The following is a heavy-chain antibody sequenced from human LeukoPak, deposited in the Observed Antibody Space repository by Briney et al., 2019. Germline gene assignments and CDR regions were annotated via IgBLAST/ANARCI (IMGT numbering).Heavy chain of an antibody. Sequence: SGGSLRLSCAASGFTFSGSAMHWVRQASGKGLEWVGRIRSKANSYATAYAASVKGRFTISRDDSKNTAYLQTNSLKTEDTAVYYCTRIWFGESDYWGQGTLVTVSS. CDR1: GFTFSGSA. D-gene: IGHD3-10*01. V-gene: IGHV3-73*01. CDR2: IRSKANSYAT. CDR3: TRIWFGESDY. J-gene: IGHJ4*02.